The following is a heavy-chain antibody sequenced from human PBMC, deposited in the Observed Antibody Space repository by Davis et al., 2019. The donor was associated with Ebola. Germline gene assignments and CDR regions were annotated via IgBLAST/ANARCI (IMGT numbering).Heavy chain of an antibody. CDR2: ISISSGYI. D-gene: IGHD7-27*01. Sequence: PGGSLRLSCAASGFTFSSFSMNWVRQAPGKGLEWVSSISISSGYIYYADSLKGRFTISRDNAQKSLYLEMNSLRVEDTAIYFCATDNWGPALWGQGTLLTVSS. V-gene: IGHV3-21*01. CDR3: ATDNWGPAL. J-gene: IGHJ4*02. CDR1: GFTFSSFS.